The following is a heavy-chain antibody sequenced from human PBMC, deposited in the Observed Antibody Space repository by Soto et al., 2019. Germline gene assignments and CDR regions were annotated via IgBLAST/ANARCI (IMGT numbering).Heavy chain of an antibody. D-gene: IGHD2-8*01. CDR1: GISLTNSGVG. CDR3: AQMYFDLYGMDV. J-gene: IGHJ6*02. Sequence: QITLTESGPTLVKPTQTLTLTCTFSGISLTNSGVGVSWIRQTPGKALEGLAVIYWDDAKHFSPSQKSRLTSTKDTSKNQVVLTMTNMDSVDTAKYFCAQMYFDLYGMDVWGQGTTVIVSS. V-gene: IGHV2-5*02. CDR2: IYWDDAK.